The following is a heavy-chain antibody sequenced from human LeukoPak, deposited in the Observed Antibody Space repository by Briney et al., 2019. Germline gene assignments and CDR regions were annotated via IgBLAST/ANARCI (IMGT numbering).Heavy chain of an antibody. J-gene: IGHJ4*02. V-gene: IGHV4-39*01. CDR2: IYYSGST. D-gene: IGHD4-17*01. Sequence: SETLSLTCTVSGGSISSSSYYWGWIRQPPGKGLEWIGSIYYSGSTYYNPSLKSRVTISVDTSKNQFSLKLSSVTAADTAVYYCARLDIGYGGYVLDYWGQGTLVTVSS. CDR3: ARLDIGYGGYVLDY. CDR1: GGSISSSSYY.